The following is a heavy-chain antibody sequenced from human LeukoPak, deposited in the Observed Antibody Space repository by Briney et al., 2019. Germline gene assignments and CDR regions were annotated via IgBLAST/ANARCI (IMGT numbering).Heavy chain of an antibody. CDR2: INPSGGST. D-gene: IGHD3-22*01. CDR1: GYTFTSYY. V-gene: IGHV1-46*01. J-gene: IGHJ4*02. CDR3: ARSNNYYESSGYYAKSRRDFDY. Sequence: ASVKLSCKSSGYTFTSYYMHWVRQAAGQGLEWMGIINPSGGSTSYAQKFQGRVTMTRATSTSTVYMELSSLRSEDTAVYYCARSNNYYESSGYYAKSRRDFDYWGQGTLVTVSS.